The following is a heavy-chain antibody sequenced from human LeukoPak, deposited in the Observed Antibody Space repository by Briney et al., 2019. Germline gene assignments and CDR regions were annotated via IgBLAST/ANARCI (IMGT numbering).Heavy chain of an antibody. CDR1: GFSLSTSGVG. V-gene: IGHV2-5*02. CDR2: IYWDDDK. CDR3: AHSPYCSGGSCYSFYGDYFDY. D-gene: IGHD2-15*01. J-gene: IGHJ4*02. Sequence: SGPTLVKPTQTLTLTCTFSGFSLSTSGVGVGWIRQPPGKALGWLALIYWDDDKRYSPSLKSRLTITKDTSKNQVVLTMTNMDPVDTATYYCAHSPYCSGGSCYSFYGDYFDYWGQGTLVTVSS.